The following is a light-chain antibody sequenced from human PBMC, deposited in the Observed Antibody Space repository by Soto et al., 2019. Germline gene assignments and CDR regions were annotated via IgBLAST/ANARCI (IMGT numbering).Light chain of an antibody. J-gene: IGKJ1*01. CDR1: QSVSSN. Sequence: IEMIQSPATLSVTLVERVTISCRASQSVSSNLAWYQQKPGQAPRVLIYAASTRATGIPDRFSGSGSGTEFTLTICSLHSEDFRVYYCQQYDNWWRFGQGNKVDIK. V-gene: IGKV3-15*01. CDR3: QQYDNWWR. CDR2: AAS.